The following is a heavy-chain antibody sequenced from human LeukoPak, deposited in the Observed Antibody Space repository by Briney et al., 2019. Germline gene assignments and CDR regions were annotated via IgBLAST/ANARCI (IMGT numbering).Heavy chain of an antibody. V-gene: IGHV4-59*12. CDR3: ASGVMSIYGMDV. Sequence: SETLSLTCTVSGGSISSYYWSWIRQPPGKGLEWIGYIYYSESTNYNPSLKSRVTISVDKSKNQFSLKLSSVTAADTAVYYCASGVMSIYGMDVWGQGTTVTVSS. D-gene: IGHD3-16*01. J-gene: IGHJ6*02. CDR1: GGSISSYY. CDR2: IYYSEST.